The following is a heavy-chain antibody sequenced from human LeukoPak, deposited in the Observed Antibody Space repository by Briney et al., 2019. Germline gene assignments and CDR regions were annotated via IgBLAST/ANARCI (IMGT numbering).Heavy chain of an antibody. CDR2: INPNSGGT. V-gene: IGHV1-2*02. J-gene: IGHJ4*02. CDR1: GYSFTAYY. Sequence: ASVKVSCKASGYSFTAYYMHWVRQAPGQGLEWMGWINPNSGGTNYAQKFQGRVTMTRDTSITTAYMEMSRLRSDDTALYYCARSPHILTGENFDYWGQGTLASVS. D-gene: IGHD3-9*01. CDR3: ARSPHILTGENFDY.